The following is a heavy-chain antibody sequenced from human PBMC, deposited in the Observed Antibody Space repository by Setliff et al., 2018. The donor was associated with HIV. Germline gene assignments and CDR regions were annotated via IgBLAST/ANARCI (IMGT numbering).Heavy chain of an antibody. CDR2: IYYSGST. D-gene: IGHD3-3*01. CDR1: GGSINSGSFY. J-gene: IGHJ4*02. Sequence: SETLSLTCTVSGGSINSGSFYWSWIRQPPGKGLEWIGSIYYSGSTYYNPSLKTRVTISVDTSKNQFSLKLSSVTAADTAVYYCASLTTDRFLEWLFVYWGQGTLVTVSS. V-gene: IGHV4-39*01. CDR3: ASLTTDRFLEWLFVY.